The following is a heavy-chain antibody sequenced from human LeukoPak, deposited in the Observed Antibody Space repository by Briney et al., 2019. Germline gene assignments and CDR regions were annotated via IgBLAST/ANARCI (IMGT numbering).Heavy chain of an antibody. Sequence: KPSETLSLTRDVSGGSMNNHYWSWIRQPPGKGLEWVGYIYYRGNTNYNPPLKSRVTISVDKSRNRLSLRLSSVTAADTAMYYCARDRGIAASADDAFDVWGQGTRVTVSS. V-gene: IGHV4-59*11. J-gene: IGHJ3*01. CDR1: GGSMNNHY. CDR3: ARDRGIAASADDAFDV. D-gene: IGHD6-13*01. CDR2: IYYRGNT.